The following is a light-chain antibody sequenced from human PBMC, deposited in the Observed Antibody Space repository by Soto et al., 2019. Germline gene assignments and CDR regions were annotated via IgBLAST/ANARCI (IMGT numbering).Light chain of an antibody. V-gene: IGKV1-6*01. J-gene: IGKJ1*01. CDR2: AAS. Sequence: IQMTQSPSSLSASVGDRVTITCRASQAIRNDLNWYQQKPGKAPKLLIYAASSLQSGVPSRFSGSGSGTDFTLAISSLQPEDSATYYCLQDINYPWTFGQGTKVDI. CDR3: LQDINYPWT. CDR1: QAIRND.